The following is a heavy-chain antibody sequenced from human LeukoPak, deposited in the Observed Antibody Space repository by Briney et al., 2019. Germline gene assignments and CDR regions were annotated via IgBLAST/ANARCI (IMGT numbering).Heavy chain of an antibody. CDR1: GGTFSSYA. CDR3: ARGGVTRSYYYYYMEV. CDR2: IIPIFGSA. Sequence: ASVKVSCKASGGTFSSYAISWVRQAPGQGLEWMGGIIPIFGSANYAQNFQGRVTITADKSTSTAYMEISSLSSDDTAVYYCARGGVTRSYYYYYMEVWGKGTTVTVSS. J-gene: IGHJ6*03. V-gene: IGHV1-69*06. D-gene: IGHD4-23*01.